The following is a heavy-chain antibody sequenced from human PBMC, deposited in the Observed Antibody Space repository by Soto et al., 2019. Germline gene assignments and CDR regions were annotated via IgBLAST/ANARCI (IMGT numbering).Heavy chain of an antibody. Sequence: PSETLSLTCDVHGDSLSGYAWSWIRQPPGKGLEWIGEITFRGVTNYHPSLKSRVSMSVDTSKNRISLNVSSVTAADTALYFCARKLEASVRHVEWFSYKCFDPWGPGTLVTVSS. J-gene: IGHJ5*02. V-gene: IGHV4-34*01. CDR3: ARKLEASVRHVEWFSYKCFDP. CDR2: ITFRGVT. CDR1: GDSLSGYA. D-gene: IGHD3-9*01.